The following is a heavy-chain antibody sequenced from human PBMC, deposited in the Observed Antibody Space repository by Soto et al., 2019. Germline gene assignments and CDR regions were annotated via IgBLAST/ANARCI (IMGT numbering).Heavy chain of an antibody. Sequence: SETLSLTCTVSGGSISSSSYYWGWIRQPPGKGLEWIGSIYYSGSTYYNPSLKSRVTISVDTSKNQFSLKLSSVTAADTAVYYCARQGTYDFWSGYLDYWGQGTLVT. V-gene: IGHV4-39*01. D-gene: IGHD3-3*01. CDR1: GGSISSSSYY. CDR2: IYYSGST. J-gene: IGHJ4*02. CDR3: ARQGTYDFWSGYLDY.